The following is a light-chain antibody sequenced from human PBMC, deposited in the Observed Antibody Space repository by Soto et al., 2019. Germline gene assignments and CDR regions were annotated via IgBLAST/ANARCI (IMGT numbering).Light chain of an antibody. CDR1: SGHSSYA. V-gene: IGLV4-69*01. CDR2: LNSDGSH. CDR3: QMGHLPHVV. J-gene: IGLJ2*01. Sequence: QSVLTQSPSASASLGASVKLTCTLRSGHSSYAIAWPQQQPEKGPRYLMRLNSDGSHSKGDGIPDRFSGSCSGAERYLSISSLQSEDEADYYCQMGHLPHVVFGGGTKLTVL.